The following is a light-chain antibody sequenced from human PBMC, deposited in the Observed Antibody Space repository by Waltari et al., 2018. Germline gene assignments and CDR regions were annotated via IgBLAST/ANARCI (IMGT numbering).Light chain of an antibody. CDR3: SSQTLDGLVL. CDR2: DVT. CDR1: GSAVGASDS. J-gene: IGLJ2*01. Sequence: QSALTQPASVSGSPGQSITISCSGVGSAVGASDSVSWHQHHPGKPPQVIIYDVTNRPSGVSDRFSASTSANTASLTISRLQPEDEADYFCSSQTLDGLVLFGGGTRLTVL. V-gene: IGLV2-14*03.